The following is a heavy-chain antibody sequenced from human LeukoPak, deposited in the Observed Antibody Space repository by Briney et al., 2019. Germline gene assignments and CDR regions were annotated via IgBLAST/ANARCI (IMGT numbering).Heavy chain of an antibody. CDR2: INHSGST. V-gene: IGHV4-34*01. CDR1: GGSFSGYY. D-gene: IGHD3-22*01. Sequence: PSETLSLTCAVYGGSFSGYYWSWIRQPPGKGLEWIGEINHSGSTNYNPSLKSRVTISVDTSKNQFSLKLSSVTAADTAVYYCARSYYDSSGYCCNFDYWGQGTLVTVSS. J-gene: IGHJ4*02. CDR3: ARSYYDSSGYCCNFDY.